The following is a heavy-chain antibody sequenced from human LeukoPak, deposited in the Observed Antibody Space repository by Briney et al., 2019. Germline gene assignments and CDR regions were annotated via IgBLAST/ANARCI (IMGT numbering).Heavy chain of an antibody. CDR3: ARDANYHVSSDYYDAFDI. Sequence: GGSLRLSCAASGFSFSNYWMTWLRQAPGKGLEWVANLRGDESRKYYLDSVTGRFTISRDNAKNSLYLQMNSLRAEDTAVYYCARDANYHVSSDYYDAFDIWGQGTMVTVSS. V-gene: IGHV3-7*01. CDR2: LRGDESRK. J-gene: IGHJ3*02. CDR1: GFSFSNYW. D-gene: IGHD3-22*01.